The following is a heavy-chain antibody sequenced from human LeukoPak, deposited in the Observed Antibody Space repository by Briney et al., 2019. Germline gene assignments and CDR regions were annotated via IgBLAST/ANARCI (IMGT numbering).Heavy chain of an antibody. Sequence: GGSLRLSCAASGFYFRDHWMDWVRQAPGKGLEWVGHIKTDGSETYYLDSLKGLINISRDNTNNALYLQMNSLRVEDTAVYYCVKNDGWFHLAQWGQGTLVTVSS. CDR1: GFYFRDHW. CDR3: VKNDGWFHLAQ. D-gene: IGHD6-19*01. J-gene: IGHJ4*02. V-gene: IGHV3-7*03. CDR2: IKTDGSET.